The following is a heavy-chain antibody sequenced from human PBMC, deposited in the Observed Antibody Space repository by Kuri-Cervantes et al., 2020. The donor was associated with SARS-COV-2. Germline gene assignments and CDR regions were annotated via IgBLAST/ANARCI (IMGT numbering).Heavy chain of an antibody. CDR3: ARGHPLRFGSGSYFY. CDR1: GYTFTSYY. Sequence: ASVKVSCKASGYTFTSYYMHWVRQAPGQGLEWMGIINPSGGSTSYAQKLQGRVTMTTDTSTSTAYMELRSLRSEDTAVYYCARGHPLRFGSGSYFYWGQGTLVTVSS. J-gene: IGHJ4*02. CDR2: INPSGGST. D-gene: IGHD3-10*01. V-gene: IGHV1-46*01.